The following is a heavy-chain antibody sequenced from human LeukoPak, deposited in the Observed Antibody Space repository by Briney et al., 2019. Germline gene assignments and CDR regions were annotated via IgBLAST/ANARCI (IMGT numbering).Heavy chain of an antibody. CDR3: ARSPGVVETWFDL. V-gene: IGHV3-11*03. J-gene: IGHJ5*02. Sequence: PGGSLRLSCAASGFTFTDYYMSWIRQAPGKGLEWVSYLSTSTTFINYADSVRGRFTISRDNAKNSLYLQMNSLRAEDTAVYYCARSPGVVETWFDLWGQGTLVTVSS. CDR1: GFTFTDYY. CDR2: LSTSTTFI. D-gene: IGHD2-21*01.